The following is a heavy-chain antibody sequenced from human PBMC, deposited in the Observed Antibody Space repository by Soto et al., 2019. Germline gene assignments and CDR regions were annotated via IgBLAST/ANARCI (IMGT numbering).Heavy chain of an antibody. V-gene: IGHV1-18*01. CDR3: ARGVIAATIDFDY. Sequence: GLEWMGWISAYNGNTNYAQKIQGRVTMTTDTSTSTAYMELRSLRSDDTAVYYSARGVIAATIDFDYWRQGTLVPVSS. D-gene: IGHD2-15*01. CDR2: ISAYNGNT. J-gene: IGHJ4*02.